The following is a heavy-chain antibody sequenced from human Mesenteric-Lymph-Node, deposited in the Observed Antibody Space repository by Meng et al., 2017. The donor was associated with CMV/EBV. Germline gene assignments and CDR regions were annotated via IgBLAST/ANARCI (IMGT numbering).Heavy chain of an antibody. V-gene: IGHV1-8*01. D-gene: IGHD6-13*01. CDR1: GYPFTSYD. Sequence: SGYPFTSYDINWVRQATGQGLEWMGWMNPNSGNTGYAQKFQGRVTMTRNTSISTAYMELSSLRSEDTAVYYCATTGGSSWYSLNYFDYWGQGTLVTVSS. CDR3: ATTGGSSWYSLNYFDY. CDR2: MNPNSGNT. J-gene: IGHJ4*02.